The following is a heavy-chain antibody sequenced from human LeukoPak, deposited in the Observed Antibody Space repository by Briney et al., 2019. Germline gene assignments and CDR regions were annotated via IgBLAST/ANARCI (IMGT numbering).Heavy chain of an antibody. CDR2: IYTGGDT. CDR3: ARGYCSGGRCYSGVLDY. J-gene: IGHJ4*02. CDR1: GFTVSTNY. V-gene: IGHV3-53*01. D-gene: IGHD2-15*01. Sequence: PGGSLRLSCAASGFTVSTNYMSWVRQAPGKGLEWVSVIYTGGDTFYADSVKGRFTISRDNSKNTLYLQMNGLRTEDTAMYYCARGYCSGGRCYSGVLDYWGQGTLVTVSS.